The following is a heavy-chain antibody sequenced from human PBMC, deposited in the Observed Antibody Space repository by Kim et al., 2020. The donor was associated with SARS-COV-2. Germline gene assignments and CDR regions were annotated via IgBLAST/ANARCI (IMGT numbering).Heavy chain of an antibody. CDR3: ARLSYSFFSDTSGYFDY. CDR1: GGSVTTNYYY. CDR2: IYHSGGT. V-gene: IGHV4-39*02. J-gene: IGHJ4*02. Sequence: SETLSLTCTVSGGSVTTNYYYWGWIRQPPGKGLEYIGTIYHSGGTYYSPSLNSRVTMSLDTSKNHFSLKLDSVTAADTAVYFCARLSYSFFSDTSGYFDYWGQGRLVTVSS. D-gene: IGHD3-22*01.